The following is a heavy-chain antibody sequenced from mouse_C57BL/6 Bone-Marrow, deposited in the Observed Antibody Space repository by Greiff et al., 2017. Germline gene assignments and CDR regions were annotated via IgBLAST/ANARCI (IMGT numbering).Heavy chain of an antibody. CDR1: GYTFTSYW. D-gene: IGHD1-1*01. Sequence: QVQLQQPGAELVKPGASVKLSCKASGYTFTSYWMHWVKQRPGQGLEWIGMIHPNSGSTNYNEKFKSKATLTVDKSSSTAYMQLSSLTSEDSAVYYCARPHYYGSSYGCAYWGQGTLVTVSA. V-gene: IGHV1-64*01. CDR3: ARPHYYGSSYGCAY. J-gene: IGHJ3*01. CDR2: IHPNSGST.